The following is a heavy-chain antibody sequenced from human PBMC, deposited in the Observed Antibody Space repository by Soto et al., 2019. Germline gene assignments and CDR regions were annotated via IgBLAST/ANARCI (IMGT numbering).Heavy chain of an antibody. CDR2: IFYSGSS. CDR1: GGSISSGGYS. J-gene: IGHJ4*02. CDR3: ARDRHYYDSSGYYYHLDY. D-gene: IGHD3-22*01. V-gene: IGHV4-61*08. Sequence: PSETLSLTCAVSGGSISSGGYSWSWIRQPPGKGLEWIGYIFYSGSSNYNPSLKSRVTISVDTSKNQFSLKLTSVTAADTAVYYCARDRHYYDSSGYYYHLDYWGQGALVTVSS.